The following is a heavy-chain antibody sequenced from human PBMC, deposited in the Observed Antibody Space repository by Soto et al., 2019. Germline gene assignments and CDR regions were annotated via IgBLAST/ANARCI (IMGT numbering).Heavy chain of an antibody. J-gene: IGHJ4*02. V-gene: IGHV3-13*01. D-gene: IGHD3-10*01. CDR3: ARGSDYGSETNFDY. CDR2: IGTAGDT. CDR1: GFTISSYD. Sequence: EVQLVESGGGLVQPGGSLRLSCAASGFTISSYDMHWVRQATGKGLEWVSAIGTAGDTYYPGSVKGRFTISRENAKNSLYLQMNSLRAGDTAVYYCARGSDYGSETNFDYWGQGTLVTVSS.